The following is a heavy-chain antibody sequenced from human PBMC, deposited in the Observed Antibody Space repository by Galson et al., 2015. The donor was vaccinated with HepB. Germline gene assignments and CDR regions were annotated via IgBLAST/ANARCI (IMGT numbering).Heavy chain of an antibody. CDR3: ARGDDKIDGYNVGIVRGLDY. D-gene: IGHD5-24*01. CDR1: GGSISSYY. J-gene: IGHJ4*02. V-gene: IGHV4-59*01. Sequence: LSLTCTVSGGSISSYYWSWIRQPPGKGLEWIGYIYYSGSTNYNPSLKSRVTISVDTSKNQFSLKLSSVTAADTAVYYCARGDDKIDGYNVGIVRGLDYWGQGTLVTVSS. CDR2: IYYSGST.